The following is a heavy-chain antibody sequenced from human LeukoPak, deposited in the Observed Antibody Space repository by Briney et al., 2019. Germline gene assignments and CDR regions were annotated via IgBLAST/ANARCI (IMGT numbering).Heavy chain of an antibody. D-gene: IGHD1-14*01. Sequence: GGSLRLSCAASGLSFGFYAMSWVRQAPGKGLEWVSSISGGGAGTYYADSVRGRFTISRDNSKNTLYLQMDSLRAEDTALYYCAKDFVRYNIQSDYWGQGALVTVSS. CDR3: AKDFVRYNIQSDY. V-gene: IGHV3-23*01. J-gene: IGHJ4*02. CDR1: GLSFGFYA. CDR2: ISGGGAGT.